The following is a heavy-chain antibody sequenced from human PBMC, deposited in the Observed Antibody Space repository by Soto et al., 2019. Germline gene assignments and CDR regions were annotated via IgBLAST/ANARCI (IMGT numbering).Heavy chain of an antibody. V-gene: IGHV1-18*01. CDR2: ITTDKGKT. J-gene: IGHJ4*02. Sequence: QVQLVQSGPEVKKPGASVKVSCKTSGYTFTSFGISWVRQAPGQGLEWMGWITTDKGKTNYAQKFQGRRTMTTDTPTSTADMELRSLRSDDTAVYYCATRSPAFDYWGQGTLVTVSS. CDR1: GYTFTSFG. CDR3: ATRSPAFDY.